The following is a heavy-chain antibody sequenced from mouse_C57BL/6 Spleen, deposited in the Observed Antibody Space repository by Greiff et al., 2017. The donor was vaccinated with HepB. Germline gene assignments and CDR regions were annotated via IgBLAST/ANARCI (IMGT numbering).Heavy chain of an antibody. CDR3: ARGQLRLRTLDY. D-gene: IGHD3-2*02. Sequence: QVHVKQSGAELARPGASVKMSCKASGYTFTSYTMHWVKQRPGQGLEWIGYINPSSGYTKYNQKFKDKATLTADKSSSTAYMQLSSLTSEDSAVYYCARGQLRLRTLDYWGQGTTLTVSS. V-gene: IGHV1-4*01. CDR2: INPSSGYT. CDR1: GYTFTSYT. J-gene: IGHJ2*01.